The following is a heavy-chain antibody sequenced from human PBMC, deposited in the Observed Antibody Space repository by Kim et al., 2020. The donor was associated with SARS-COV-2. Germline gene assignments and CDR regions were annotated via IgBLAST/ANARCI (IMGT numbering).Heavy chain of an antibody. D-gene: IGHD5-12*01. J-gene: IGHJ4*02. Sequence: SVKVSCKASGGTFSSYAISWVRQAPGQGFEWMGGIIPIFGTANYAQKFQGRVTITADESTSTAYMELSSLRSEDTAVYYCARVKEGGYDFRREFDYWGQGTLVTVSS. V-gene: IGHV1-69*13. CDR3: ARVKEGGYDFRREFDY. CDR1: GGTFSSYA. CDR2: IIPIFGTA.